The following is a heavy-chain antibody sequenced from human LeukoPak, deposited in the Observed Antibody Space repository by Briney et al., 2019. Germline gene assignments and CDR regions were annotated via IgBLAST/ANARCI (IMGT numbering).Heavy chain of an antibody. D-gene: IGHD3-9*01. J-gene: IGHJ4*02. V-gene: IGHV3-48*03. CDR2: ISSSAGTI. Sequence: GGSLRLSCAASGFTFSTYEMNWVRQAPGKGLEWVSYISSSAGTIYYADSVKGRFTISRDNAKNSLYLQMNSLRAEDTAVYYCARRSTDWSPMDYWGQGTLVTVSS. CDR3: ARRSTDWSPMDY. CDR1: GFTFSTYE.